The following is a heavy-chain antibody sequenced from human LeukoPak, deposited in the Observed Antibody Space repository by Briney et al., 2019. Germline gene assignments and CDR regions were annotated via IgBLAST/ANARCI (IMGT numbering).Heavy chain of an antibody. V-gene: IGHV5-51*01. J-gene: IGHJ4*02. CDR2: IYPGASDT. CDR3: ARHSLLGELSSAFDY. Sequence: GESLKISCKGSGYSFTSYWIGWVRQMPGKGLEWMGIIYPGASDTRCSPSFQGQVTISADKSISTAYLQWSSLKASDTAMYYCARHSLLGELSSAFDYWGQGTLVTVSS. D-gene: IGHD3-16*02. CDR1: GYSFTSYW.